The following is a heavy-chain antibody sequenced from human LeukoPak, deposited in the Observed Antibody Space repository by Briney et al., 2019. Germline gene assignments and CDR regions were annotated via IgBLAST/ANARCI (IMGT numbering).Heavy chain of an antibody. Sequence: GRSLRLSCAASGFTFSSYGMHWVRQAPGKGLEWVAVISYDGSNKYYADSVKGRFTISRDNSKNTLYLQMNSLRAEDTAVYYCAKGYSGYVDYWGQGTLVTVFS. CDR2: ISYDGSNK. V-gene: IGHV3-30*18. D-gene: IGHD1-26*01. CDR3: AKGYSGYVDY. J-gene: IGHJ4*02. CDR1: GFTFSSYG.